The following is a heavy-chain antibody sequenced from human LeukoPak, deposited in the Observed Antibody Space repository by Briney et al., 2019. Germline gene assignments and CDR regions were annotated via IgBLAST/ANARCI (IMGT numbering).Heavy chain of an antibody. J-gene: IGHJ4*02. CDR1: GGSFSGYY. V-gene: IGHV4-34*01. D-gene: IGHD3-22*01. Sequence: PSETLSLTCAVYGGSFSGYYWSWIRQPPGEGLEWIGEINHSGSTNYNPSLKSRVTISVDASKNQFSLKLSSVTAADTAVYYCARYYYDSSGYYYLDYWGQGTLVTVSS. CDR3: ARYYYDSSGYYYLDY. CDR2: INHSGST.